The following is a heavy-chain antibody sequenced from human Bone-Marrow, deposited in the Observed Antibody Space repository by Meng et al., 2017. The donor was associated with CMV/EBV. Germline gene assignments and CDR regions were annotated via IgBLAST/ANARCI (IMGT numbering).Heavy chain of an antibody. D-gene: IGHD3-10*01. J-gene: IGHJ5*02. CDR1: CYTFSDYG. Sequence: ASCYTFSDYGINWVRQAPGQGLEWMGWVSTYNANTHYAQKFQGRVTMTTDTSTSTAYMELRGLRSDDTAVYYCARDSGSGGRNWFDPWGQGTLVTVSS. V-gene: IGHV1-18*01. CDR3: ARDSGSGGRNWFDP. CDR2: VSTYNANT.